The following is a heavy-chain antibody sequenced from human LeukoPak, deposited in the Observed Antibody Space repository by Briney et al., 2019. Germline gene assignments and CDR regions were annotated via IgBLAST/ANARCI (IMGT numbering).Heavy chain of an antibody. CDR3: ATDHPSRYDSSGYYFLVY. Sequence: SVKVSCKASGGTFSSYAISWVRQAPGQGLEWMGGIIPIFGTAIYAQKFQGRVTMTEDTSTDTAYMELSSLRSEDTAVYYCATDHPSRYDSSGYYFLVYWGQGTLVTVSS. CDR1: GGTFSSYA. CDR2: IIPIFGTA. V-gene: IGHV1-69*06. D-gene: IGHD3-22*01. J-gene: IGHJ4*02.